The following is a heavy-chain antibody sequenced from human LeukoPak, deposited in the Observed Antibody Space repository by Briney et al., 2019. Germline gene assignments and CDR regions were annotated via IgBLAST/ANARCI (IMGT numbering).Heavy chain of an antibody. J-gene: IGHJ4*02. CDR2: ISSGDIT. D-gene: IGHD6-13*01. Sequence: GGSLRPSCAASGLTFFSSAMSWVHQAPGKGLEWVSTISSGDITYYADSVKGRFTISRDNSKNTLHLQMSNLRAEDTAVYYCAKVPGTNWYGGYFFDYWGQGTLVTVSS. V-gene: IGHV3-23*01. CDR1: GLTFFSSA. CDR3: AKVPGTNWYGGYFFDY.